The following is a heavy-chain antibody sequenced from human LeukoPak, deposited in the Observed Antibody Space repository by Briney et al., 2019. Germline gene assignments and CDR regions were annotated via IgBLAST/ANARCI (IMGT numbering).Heavy chain of an antibody. CDR3: ARGSLSVITAARSFDP. CDR2: ISGRGGST. D-gene: IGHD6-6*01. CDR1: GFTFSSYA. V-gene: IGHV3-23*01. Sequence: TGGSLRLSCAASGFTFSSYAMSWVRQAPGKGLEWVSAISGRGGSTYYADSVKGRFTISRDNSKNTLYLQMNSLRAEDTAVYYCARGSLSVITAARSFDPWGQGTMVTVSS. J-gene: IGHJ5*02.